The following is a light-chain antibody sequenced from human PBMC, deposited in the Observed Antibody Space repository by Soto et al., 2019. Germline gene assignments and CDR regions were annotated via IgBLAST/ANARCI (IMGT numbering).Light chain of an antibody. CDR1: QSVSSSY. CDR2: GAS. V-gene: IGKV3-20*01. CDR3: QQYGSSPAT. Sequence: EIVLTQSPGTLFLSPGEXATLSCRASQSVSSSYLAWYQQKPGQAPRLLIYGASSRATGIPDRFSGSGSGTDFTLTISRLEPEDFAVYYCQQYGSSPATFGQGTKV. J-gene: IGKJ1*01.